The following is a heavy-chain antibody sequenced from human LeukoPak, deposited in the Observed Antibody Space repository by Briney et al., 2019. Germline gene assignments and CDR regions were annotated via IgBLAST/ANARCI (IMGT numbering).Heavy chain of an antibody. CDR3: ARGTYGSGSPNWFDP. CDR1: GGSFSGYS. J-gene: IGHJ5*02. CDR2: INHSGST. Sequence: PSETLSLTCAVYGGSFSGYSWSWIRQPPGKGLEWIGEINHSGSTNYNPSLKSRVTISVDTSKKQFSLKLSSVTAADTAVYYCARGTYGSGSPNWFDPWGQGTLVTVSS. D-gene: IGHD3-10*01. V-gene: IGHV4-34*01.